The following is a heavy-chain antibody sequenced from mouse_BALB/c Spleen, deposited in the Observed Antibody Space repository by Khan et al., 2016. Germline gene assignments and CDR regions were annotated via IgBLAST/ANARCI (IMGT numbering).Heavy chain of an antibody. D-gene: IGHD2-4*01. CDR3: AGSPYDYDVGFAY. CDR1: GFNIKDTY. Sequence: VQLKQSGAELVKPGASVKLSCTASGFNIKDTYMHWVKQRPEQGLEWIGRIDPVNGNTKYDPKFQGKATITADTSSNTAYLQLSSLTSEDTAVYYCAGSPYDYDVGFAYWGQGTLVTVSA. J-gene: IGHJ3*01. CDR2: IDPVNGNT. V-gene: IGHV14-3*02.